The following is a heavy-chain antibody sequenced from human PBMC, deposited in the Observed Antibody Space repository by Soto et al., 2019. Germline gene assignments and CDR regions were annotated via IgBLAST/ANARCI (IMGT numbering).Heavy chain of an antibody. CDR2: INPNSGAT. CDR3: ARSGTYSERFDY. V-gene: IGHV1-2*02. Sequence: APVKASCKASAYTLTGYYMHWVRQAPGQELEWVGWINPNSGATGYALKVEARVTMTRDTSISTGYMELSRRTSNDTAVYYCARSGTYSERFDYQDQGTLVTISS. D-gene: IGHD1-1*01. CDR1: AYTLTGYY. J-gene: IGHJ4*02.